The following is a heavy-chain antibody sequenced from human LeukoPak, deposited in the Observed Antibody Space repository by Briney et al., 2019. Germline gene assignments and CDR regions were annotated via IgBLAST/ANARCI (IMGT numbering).Heavy chain of an antibody. J-gene: IGHJ5*02. V-gene: IGHV1-69-2*01. CDR2: VDPEDGET. D-gene: IGHD2-2*01. Sequence: ASVKVSCKVSGYTFTDYYMHWVQQAPGKGLEWMGLVDPEDGETIYAEKFQGRVTITADTSPDTAYMSMSSLRSEHTAVYYGATAVNIVVVPAARDHDNWFDPWGQGTLVTVSS. CDR1: GYTFTDYY. CDR3: ATAVNIVVVPAARDHDNWFDP.